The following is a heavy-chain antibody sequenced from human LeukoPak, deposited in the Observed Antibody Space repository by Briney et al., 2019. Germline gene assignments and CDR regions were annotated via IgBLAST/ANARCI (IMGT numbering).Heavy chain of an antibody. CDR1: GDSFGTYG. V-gene: IGHV1-69*05. CDR3: ARDFGSGVFDP. Sequence: SVKVSCKASGDSFGTYGITWVGQAPGEGLEWMGGFNPIFGSAQYAQKFQGRVTITMDVSARTVYMELSSLRSEDTTIYYCARDFGSGVFDPWGQGTLVTVSS. J-gene: IGHJ5*02. CDR2: FNPIFGSA. D-gene: IGHD3-10*01.